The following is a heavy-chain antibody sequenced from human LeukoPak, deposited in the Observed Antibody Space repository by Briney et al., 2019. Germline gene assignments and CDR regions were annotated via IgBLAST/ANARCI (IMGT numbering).Heavy chain of an antibody. CDR2: FDPEDGET. D-gene: IGHD1-26*01. Sequence: GASVKVSCKVSGYTLTELSMHWVRQAPGKGLEWMGGFDPEDGETIYAQKFQGRVTMTEDTSTDTAYTELSSLRSEDTAVYYCATGNRIVGAYLGFDYWGQGTLVTVSS. V-gene: IGHV1-24*01. CDR3: ATGNRIVGAYLGFDY. CDR1: GYTLTELS. J-gene: IGHJ4*02.